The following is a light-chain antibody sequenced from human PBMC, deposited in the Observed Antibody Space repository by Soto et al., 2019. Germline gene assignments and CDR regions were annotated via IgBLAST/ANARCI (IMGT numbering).Light chain of an antibody. Sequence: QSVLTQPASVSAAPGQKVTISCSGSRSNIGKNYVSWYQQLPGTAPKLLIYENNKRPSGIPDRFSGSKSGTSATLGITGLQTGDEADYYCGTWDSSLSVYVFGTGTKVTVL. CDR2: ENN. CDR3: GTWDSSLSVYV. J-gene: IGLJ1*01. CDR1: RSNIGKNY. V-gene: IGLV1-51*02.